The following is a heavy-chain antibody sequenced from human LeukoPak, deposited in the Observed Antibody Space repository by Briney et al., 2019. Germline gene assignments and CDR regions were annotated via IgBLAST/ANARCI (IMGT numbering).Heavy chain of an antibody. V-gene: IGHV3-23*01. J-gene: IGHJ6*03. Sequence: GGSLRLSCAASGFTFSSYAMSWVRQTPGKGLEWVSAISGSGGSTYYADSVKGRFTISRDNSKNTLYLQMNSLRAEDTAVYYCAKKGTYCSGGSCYGYYYYMDVWGKGTTVTVSS. CDR3: AKKGTYCSGGSCYGYYYYMDV. CDR2: ISGSGGST. CDR1: GFTFSSYA. D-gene: IGHD2-15*01.